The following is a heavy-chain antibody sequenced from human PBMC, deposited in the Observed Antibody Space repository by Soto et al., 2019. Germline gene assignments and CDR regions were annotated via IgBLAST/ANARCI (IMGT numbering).Heavy chain of an antibody. CDR1: GYTFINYG. V-gene: IGHV1-18*01. CDR3: ARDVGTIIVNQGGVGMDV. D-gene: IGHD3-22*01. J-gene: IGHJ6*02. CDR2: ISGYNSNT. Sequence: QVQLVQSGAEVKKPGASVKVSCKASGYTFINYGISWVRQAPGQGLEWMGWISGYNSNTNYAQKVQGRVTMTTDTSTSKVYMELRSLRSDDTAVYYCARDVGTIIVNQGGVGMDVWGQGTTVTVSS.